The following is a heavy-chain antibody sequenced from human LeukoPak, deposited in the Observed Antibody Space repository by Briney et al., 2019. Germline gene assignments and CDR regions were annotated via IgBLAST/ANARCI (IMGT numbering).Heavy chain of an antibody. D-gene: IGHD6-13*01. CDR1: GFTFSSYA. CDR2: ISGSGGST. J-gene: IGHJ4*02. V-gene: IGHV3-23*01. CDR3: AKGMNRAAAGYFDY. Sequence: AGGSLRLSCAASGFTFSSYAMSWVRQAPGKGLEWVSAISGSGGSTYYADSVKGRFTISRDNSKNTLYLQMNSLRAKDTAVYYCAKGMNRAAAGYFDYWGQGTLVTVSS.